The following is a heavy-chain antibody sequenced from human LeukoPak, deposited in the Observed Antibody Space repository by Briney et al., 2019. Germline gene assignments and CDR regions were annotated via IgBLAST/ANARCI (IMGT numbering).Heavy chain of an antibody. V-gene: IGHV1-69*13. J-gene: IGHJ4*02. D-gene: IGHD4-17*01. CDR2: IIPICGTT. Sequence: SVKLSCKASGGTFSSYAISWVRQAPGQGLEWMGGIIPICGTTNYAQKFQGRVTITADESTSTAYMELSSLRSEDTAVYYCARSRDGDYAYFYYWGEGTLDTVSS. CDR1: GGTFSSYA. CDR3: ARSRDGDYAYFYY.